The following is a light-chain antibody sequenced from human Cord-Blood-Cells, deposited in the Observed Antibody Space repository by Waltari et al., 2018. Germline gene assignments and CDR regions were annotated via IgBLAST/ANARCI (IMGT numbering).Light chain of an antibody. CDR1: QSISSY. J-gene: IGKJ1*01. Sequence: DIQMTQSPSSLSASVGDRVTITCRASQSISSYLNWYQQKPGKAPKRLIYAASSLQSGVPSRFSGSGSVTDFTLTISSLQPEDFATYYCQQSYSTPPTFGQGTKVEIK. V-gene: IGKV1-39*01. CDR2: AAS. CDR3: QQSYSTPPT.